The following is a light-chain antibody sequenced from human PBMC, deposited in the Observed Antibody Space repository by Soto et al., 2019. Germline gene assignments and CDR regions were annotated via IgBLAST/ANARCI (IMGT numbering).Light chain of an antibody. Sequence: DIQMTQSPSTLSASVGYRVTITCRASQSIGDSLAWYQQKPGKAPYLLISDVSSLERGVPSRFSGSGSGTEFTLTVSSLQPEDFATYYCLQHYNYPQTFGPGTKVDIK. J-gene: IGKJ1*01. CDR3: LQHYNYPQT. CDR2: DVS. CDR1: QSIGDS. V-gene: IGKV1-5*01.